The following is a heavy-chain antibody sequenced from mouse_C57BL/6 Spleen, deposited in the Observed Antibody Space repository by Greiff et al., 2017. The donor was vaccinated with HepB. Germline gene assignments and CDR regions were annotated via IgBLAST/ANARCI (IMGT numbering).Heavy chain of an antibody. CDR2: IHPNSGST. D-gene: IGHD2-5*01. V-gene: IGHV1-64*01. Sequence: QVQLQQPGAELVKPGASVKLSCKASGYTFTSYWMHWVKQRPGQGLEWIGMIHPNSGSTNYNEKFKSKATLTVDKSSSTAYMQLSILTSEDSAVYYCARNSNYVGAMDYWGQGTSVTVAS. CDR1: GYTFTSYW. J-gene: IGHJ4*01. CDR3: ARNSNYVGAMDY.